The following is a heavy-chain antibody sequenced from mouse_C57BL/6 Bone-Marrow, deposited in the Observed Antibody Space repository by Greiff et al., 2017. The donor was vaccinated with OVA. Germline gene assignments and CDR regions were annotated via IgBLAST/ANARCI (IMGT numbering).Heavy chain of an antibody. V-gene: IGHV6-3*01. CDR1: GFTFSNYW. D-gene: IGHD1-1*01. J-gene: IGHJ2*01. Sequence: EVKVEESGGGLVQPGGSMKLSCVASGFTFSNYWMNWVRQSPEKGLEWVAQIRLKSDNYATHYAESVKGRFTISRDDSKSSVYLQMNNLRAEDTGIYYCTRYYGSSLFDYWGQGTTLTVSS. CDR3: TRYYGSSLFDY. CDR2: IRLKSDNYAT.